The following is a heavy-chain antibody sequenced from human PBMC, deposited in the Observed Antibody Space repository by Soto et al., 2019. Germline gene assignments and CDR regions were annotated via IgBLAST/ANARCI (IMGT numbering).Heavy chain of an antibody. CDR2: IYYSGST. CDR1: GGSISSYY. Sequence: SETLSLTCTVSGGSISSYYWSWIRQPPGKGLEWIGYIYYSGSTNYNPSLKSRVTISVDTSKNQFSLKLSSVTAADTAVYYCAVARPTYFSCGSCYYNAFDIWGQGTMVIVSS. CDR3: AVARPTYFSCGSCYYNAFDI. D-gene: IGHD2-15*01. V-gene: IGHV4-59*08. J-gene: IGHJ3*02.